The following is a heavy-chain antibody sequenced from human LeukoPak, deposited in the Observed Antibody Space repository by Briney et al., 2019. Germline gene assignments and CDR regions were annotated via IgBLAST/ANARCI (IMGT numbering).Heavy chain of an antibody. Sequence: GGSLRLSCVVSGFKFGDFYMNWVRQAPGKGLEWVSYTSNSGHYTTYADSVKGRFTISRDNAGKSLYLQMNSLRAEDTATYYCARRAGLDMGISAALDLWGQGAVVTVSP. CDR3: ARRAGLDMGISAALDL. D-gene: IGHD6-13*01. CDR1: GFKFGDFY. V-gene: IGHV3-11*06. CDR2: TSNSGHYT. J-gene: IGHJ5*02.